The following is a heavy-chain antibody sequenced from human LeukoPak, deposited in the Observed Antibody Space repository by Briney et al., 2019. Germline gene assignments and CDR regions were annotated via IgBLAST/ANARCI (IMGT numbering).Heavy chain of an antibody. V-gene: IGHV3-7*01. CDR3: VRDPFFSVP. CDR2: IKEDGREK. Sequence: GGSLRLSCEVSGFTIRNQWMSWVRQAPGKGLEWVANIKEDGREKYYVDSVKGRFTISRDNGKNSLYLQMNSLRVDDTALYYCVRDPFFSVPWGQGTLVTVSS. D-gene: IGHD2/OR15-2a*01. CDR1: GFTIRNQW. J-gene: IGHJ5*02.